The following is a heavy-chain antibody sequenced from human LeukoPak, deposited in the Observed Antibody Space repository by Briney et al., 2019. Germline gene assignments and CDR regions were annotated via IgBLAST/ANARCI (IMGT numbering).Heavy chain of an antibody. CDR3: ARDAGGGFNSFNY. J-gene: IGHJ4*02. CDR2: IWYDGGNK. Sequence: PGGSLRLSCAASGFNFRSFGMDWVRQAPGKGLEWVAAIWYDGGNKYYADSLKGRFTVSRDNSKNTLHLQVSSLRAEDTAVYYCARDAGGGFNSFNYWGQGVLVTVSS. CDR1: GFNFRSFG. D-gene: IGHD3-16*01. V-gene: IGHV3-33*01.